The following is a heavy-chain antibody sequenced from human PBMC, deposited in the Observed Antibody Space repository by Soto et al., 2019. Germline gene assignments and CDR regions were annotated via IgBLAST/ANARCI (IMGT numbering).Heavy chain of an antibody. D-gene: IGHD3-22*01. J-gene: IGHJ6*02. Sequence: EVQLVESGGGLVQPGGSLKLSCAASGFTFSGSAMHWVRQASGKGLEWVGRIRSKANSYATAYAASVKGRFTISRDDPKNTAYLQMNSLKTEDTAVYYCTRLPNPNYYDSSGLWYGMDVWGQGTTVTVSS. CDR2: IRSKANSYAT. V-gene: IGHV3-73*02. CDR1: GFTFSGSA. CDR3: TRLPNPNYYDSSGLWYGMDV.